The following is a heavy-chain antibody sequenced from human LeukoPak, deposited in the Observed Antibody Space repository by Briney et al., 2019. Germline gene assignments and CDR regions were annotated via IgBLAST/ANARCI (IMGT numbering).Heavy chain of an antibody. CDR1: GFTFSSYG. D-gene: IGHD4-11*01. V-gene: IGHV3-33*01. J-gene: IGHJ5*02. Sequence: GRSLRLSCAASGFTFSSYGMHWVRQAPGKGLEWVAVIWYDGSNKYYADSVKGRFTISRDNSKNTLYLQMNSLRAEDTAVYYCARAAQYVNWFDPWGQGTLVTVSS. CDR3: ARAAQYVNWFDP. CDR2: IWYDGSNK.